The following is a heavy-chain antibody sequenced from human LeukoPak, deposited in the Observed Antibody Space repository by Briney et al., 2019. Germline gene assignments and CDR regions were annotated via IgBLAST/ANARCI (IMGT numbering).Heavy chain of an antibody. D-gene: IGHD2-15*01. CDR3: ATLTSGVVEDY. V-gene: IGHV1-2*02. CDR1: GYTFTGYY. Sequence: ASVKVSCKASGYTFTGYYMHWVRQAPGQGLEWMGWINPNSGGTTYAQKFQGRVTMTRDTSISTAYMELSRLRSDDTAVYYCATLTSGVVEDYWGQGTLVTVSS. CDR2: INPNSGGT. J-gene: IGHJ4*02.